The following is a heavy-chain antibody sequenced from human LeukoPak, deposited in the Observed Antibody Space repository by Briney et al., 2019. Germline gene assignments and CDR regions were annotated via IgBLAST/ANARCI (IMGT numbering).Heavy chain of an antibody. CDR2: IYHSGST. V-gene: IGHV4-38-2*01. J-gene: IGHJ4*02. D-gene: IGHD3-9*01. CDR1: GYSISSGYY. CDR3: ARRRGRSYDILTGNSNYFDY. Sequence: SETLSLXCAVSGYSISSGYYWGWIRKPPGKGLEWIGSIYHSGSTYYNPSLKSRVTISVDTSKNQFSLKLSSVTAADTAVYYCARRRGRSYDILTGNSNYFDYWGQGTLVTVSS.